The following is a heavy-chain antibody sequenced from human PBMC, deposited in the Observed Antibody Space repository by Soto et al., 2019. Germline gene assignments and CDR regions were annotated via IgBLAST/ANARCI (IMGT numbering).Heavy chain of an antibody. CDR1: GGSTSSYY. CDR3: ARGSLISQQLNWFAP. Sequence: ETLSLTCTVSGGSTSSYYWSWIRQPPGKGLEWIGYIYYSGSTNYNPSLKSRVTISVDTSKNQFSLKLSSVTAADTAVYYCARGSLISQQLNWFAPWGQGTLVTVSS. J-gene: IGHJ5*02. D-gene: IGHD6-13*01. CDR2: IYYSGST. V-gene: IGHV4-59*01.